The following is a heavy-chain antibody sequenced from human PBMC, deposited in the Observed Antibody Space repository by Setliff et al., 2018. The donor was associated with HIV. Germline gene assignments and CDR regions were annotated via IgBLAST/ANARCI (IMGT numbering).Heavy chain of an antibody. CDR2: IYHSGNT. Sequence: SETLSLTCTISGDSISSDFYWGWIRQPPGKGLEWIGSIYHSGNTYYMPSLQSRVTISVDMSKNQFSLNLNSVTAADTAVYYCARGQGCGGGCHYAFEMWGQGTMVTVSS. CDR3: ARGQGCGGGCHYAFEM. J-gene: IGHJ3*02. D-gene: IGHD2-21*02. CDR1: GDSISSDFY. V-gene: IGHV4-38-2*02.